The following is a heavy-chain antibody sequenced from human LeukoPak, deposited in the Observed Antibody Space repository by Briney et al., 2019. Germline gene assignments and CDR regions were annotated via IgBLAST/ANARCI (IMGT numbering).Heavy chain of an antibody. V-gene: IGHV4-59*01. Sequence: SETLSLTCTVSGGSISSYYWSWIRQPPGKGLEWIGYIYYSGSTNYNPSLKSRVTISVDTSKNQFSLKLSSVTAADTAVYYCSRGVGLRWYFDYWGQGTLVTVSS. CDR2: IYYSGST. J-gene: IGHJ4*02. D-gene: IGHD4-23*01. CDR3: SRGVGLRWYFDY. CDR1: GGSISSYY.